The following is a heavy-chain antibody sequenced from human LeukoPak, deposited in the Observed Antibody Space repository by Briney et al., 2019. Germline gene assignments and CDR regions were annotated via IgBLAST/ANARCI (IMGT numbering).Heavy chain of an antibody. J-gene: IGHJ4*02. V-gene: IGHV4-59*08. CDR3: ASDFGY. Sequence: SETLSLTCTVSGGSISSYYWSWIRQPPGKGLEWIGYNYYCGSTYSSPSLKSRVTISADTSKNEFSLKLTSVTAADTAVYYCASDFGYWGQGALVTVSS. CDR1: GGSISSYY. CDR2: NYYCGST.